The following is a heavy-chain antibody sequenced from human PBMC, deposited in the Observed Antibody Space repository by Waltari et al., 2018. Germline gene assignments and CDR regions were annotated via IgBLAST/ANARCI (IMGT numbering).Heavy chain of an antibody. J-gene: IGHJ6*02. V-gene: IGHV6-1*01. D-gene: IGHD1-20*01. CDR3: ARGRYQAVNKVNYYYGMDV. CDR1: GDSVSSNSAA. Sequence: QVQLQQSGPGLVKPSQTLSLTCAISGDSVSSNSAAWNWIRQSPSRGLEWLGRTYYRSKWYNDYAVSVKSRITINPDTSKNQFSLQLNSVTPEDTAVYYCARGRYQAVNKVNYYYGMDVWGQGTTVTVSS. CDR2: TYYRSKWYN.